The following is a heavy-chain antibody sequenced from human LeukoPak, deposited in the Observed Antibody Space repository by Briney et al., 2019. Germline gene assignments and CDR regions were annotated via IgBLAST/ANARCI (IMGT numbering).Heavy chain of an antibody. CDR1: GFTFSNYG. D-gene: IGHD3-9*01. J-gene: IGHJ6*03. V-gene: IGHV3-23*01. CDR3: ARESRGYDILTGKYHRGYYSYYMDV. Sequence: PGGSLRLSCAASGFTFSNYGMSWVRQAPGKGLEWVSGISGSGGSAYYADSVKGRFTISRDNSKNTLFLQMNSLRAEDTAVYYCARESRGYDILTGKYHRGYYSYYMDVWGKGTTVTVSS. CDR2: ISGSGGSA.